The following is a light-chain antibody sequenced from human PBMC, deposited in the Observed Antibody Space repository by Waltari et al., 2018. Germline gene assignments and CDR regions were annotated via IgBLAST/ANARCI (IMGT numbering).Light chain of an antibody. V-gene: IGKV1-9*01. Sequence: DIQLTQSPSLLSASVGDRVTLTCRASQGISSFLAWYQQKPGKAPNLLIYAASSLQSGVPPSFSGSSSATEFTLTISSLPPEDATTYYRLHHNTYAWTFGQGTKVEI. CDR1: QGISSF. CDR2: AAS. CDR3: LHHNTYAWT. J-gene: IGKJ1*01.